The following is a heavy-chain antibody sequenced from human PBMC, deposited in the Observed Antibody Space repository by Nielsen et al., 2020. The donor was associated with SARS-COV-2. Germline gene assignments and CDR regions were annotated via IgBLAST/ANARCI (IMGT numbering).Heavy chain of an antibody. Sequence: GESLKISCSASGFTFTTSGMHWVRQAPGKGLEWLAMIWHDGSKKYYADSVEGRFTISRDNSKNTLYLQMNSLRAEDTAVYYCARDNFIYAFDIWGQGTMVTVSS. CDR1: GFTFTTSG. V-gene: IGHV3-30*02. CDR3: ARDNFIYAFDI. D-gene: IGHD3-10*01. CDR2: IWHDGSKK. J-gene: IGHJ3*02.